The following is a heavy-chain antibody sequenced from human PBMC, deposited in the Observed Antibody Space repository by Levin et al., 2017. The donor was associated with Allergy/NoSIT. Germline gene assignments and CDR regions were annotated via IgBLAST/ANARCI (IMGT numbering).Heavy chain of an antibody. CDR2: ISPSGRSI. D-gene: IGHD6-13*01. Sequence: GGSLRLSCTASGLTFSRAGMNWARQAPGKGLEWVAYISPSGRSIFYAESVKGRFTISRDDARSSLYLQMNSLRDEDTAIYYCTRDISRWNGDFDSWGQGTLVTVSS. V-gene: IGHV3-48*02. CDR1: GLTFSRAG. J-gene: IGHJ4*02. CDR3: TRDISRWNGDFDS.